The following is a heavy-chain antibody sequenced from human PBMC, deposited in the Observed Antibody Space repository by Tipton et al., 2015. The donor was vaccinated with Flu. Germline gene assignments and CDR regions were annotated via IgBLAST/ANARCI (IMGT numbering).Heavy chain of an antibody. J-gene: IGHJ6*04. CDR2: IKEDGSEI. Sequence: SLRLSCAASGFTFSNYWMTWVRQAPGKGLEWVANIKEDGSEIYYVGPVKGRFTISRDNAKNSVYLQMNSLRAEDTAVYYCARKVGDVWGKGTTVTVSS. V-gene: IGHV3-7*01. CDR1: GFTFSNYW. CDR3: ARKVGDV.